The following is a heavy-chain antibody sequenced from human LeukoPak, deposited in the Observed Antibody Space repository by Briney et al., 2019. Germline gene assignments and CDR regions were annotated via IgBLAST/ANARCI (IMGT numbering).Heavy chain of an antibody. J-gene: IGHJ6*02. CDR2: INHSGST. D-gene: IGHD1-14*01. CDR1: GGSFSGYY. V-gene: IGHV4-34*01. CDR3: ASEPRRSYYYYGMDV. Sequence: SETLSLTCAVYGGSFSGYYWSWIRQPPGKGLEWIGEINHSGSTNHNPSLKSRVTISVDTSKNQFSLKLSSVTAADTAVYYCASEPRRSYYYYGMDVWGQGTTVTVSS.